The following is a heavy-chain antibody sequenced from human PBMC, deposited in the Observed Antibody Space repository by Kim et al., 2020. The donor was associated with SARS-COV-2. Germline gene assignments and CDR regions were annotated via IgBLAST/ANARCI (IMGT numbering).Heavy chain of an antibody. Sequence: GGSLRLSCVASGFTFSSYWMHWVRQAPGKGLEWVSRVSSDGSSTNYADSVKGRFTISRDNARNTLYLQMNSLRPEDTAVYYCASLSTGYVGGNFGYWVQG. V-gene: IGHV3-74*01. J-gene: IGHJ4*02. CDR2: VSSDGSST. CDR3: ASLSTGYVGGNFGY. CDR1: GFTFSSYW. D-gene: IGHD3-16*01.